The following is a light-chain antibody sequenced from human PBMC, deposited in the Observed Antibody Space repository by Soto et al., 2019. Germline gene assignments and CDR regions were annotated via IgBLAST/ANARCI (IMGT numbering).Light chain of an antibody. Sequence: DFQMTQSPSSLSASVGDRVTITCQASQDISNYLNWYQQKPGKAPNLLIYAASSLQSGVPSRFSGSGSGTEFTLTISSLQSEDFAVYYCQQYNNWPPITFGQGTRLEIK. CDR3: QQYNNWPPIT. V-gene: IGKV1-33*01. J-gene: IGKJ5*01. CDR2: AAS. CDR1: QDISNY.